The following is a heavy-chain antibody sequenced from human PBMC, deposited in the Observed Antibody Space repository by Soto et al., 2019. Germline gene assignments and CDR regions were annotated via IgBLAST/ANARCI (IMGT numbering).Heavy chain of an antibody. V-gene: IGHV3-33*01. CDR2: ILDDGSDK. J-gene: IGHJ4*02. D-gene: IGHD4-17*01. Sequence: QVQLVESGGGVVQPGRSLRLSCAASGFSFSSYGMHWVRQAPGKGLEWVAVILDDGSDKDYTEAVKGRFTISRDNYKKTLYLEMNSLRAEDTAVYYCARDDDYGDNGLDYWGQGTLVTVSS. CDR1: GFSFSSYG. CDR3: ARDDDYGDNGLDY.